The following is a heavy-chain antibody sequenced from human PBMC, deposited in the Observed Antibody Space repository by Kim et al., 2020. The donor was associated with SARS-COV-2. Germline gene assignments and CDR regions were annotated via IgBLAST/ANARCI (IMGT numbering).Heavy chain of an antibody. D-gene: IGHD2-15*01. J-gene: IGHJ1*01. V-gene: IGHV3-43*01. Sequence: DSVKGRFTISRDNSKNSLYLQMNSLRTEDTALYYCAKAGGRVAVAEYFQHWGQGTLVTVSS. CDR3: AKAGGRVAVAEYFQH.